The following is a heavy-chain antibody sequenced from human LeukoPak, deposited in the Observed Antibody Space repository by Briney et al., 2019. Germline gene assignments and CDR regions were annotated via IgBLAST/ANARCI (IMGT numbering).Heavy chain of an antibody. CDR3: AREGYDYVWGSYRSNYFDY. CDR2: ISAYNGNT. Sequence: WASVKVSCKASGYTFTSYGISWVRQAPGQGLEWMGWISAYNGNTNYAQKLQGRVTMTTDTSTSTAYMELRSLRSDDTAVYYCAREGYDYVWGSYRSNYFDYWGQGTLVTVSS. V-gene: IGHV1-18*01. D-gene: IGHD3-16*02. CDR1: GYTFTSYG. J-gene: IGHJ4*02.